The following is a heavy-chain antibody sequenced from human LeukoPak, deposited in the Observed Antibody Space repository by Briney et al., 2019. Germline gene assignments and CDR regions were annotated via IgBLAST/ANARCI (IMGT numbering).Heavy chain of an antibody. D-gene: IGHD4-17*01. J-gene: IGHJ6*02. CDR2: INSDGSST. CDR3: ARGGARYGDLRYYGMDV. CDR1: GFTFSSYW. Sequence: GGSLRLSCAASGFTFSSYWMHWVRQAPGKGLVWVSRINSDGSSTSYADSVKGRFTISRDNAKNTLYLQMNSLRAEDTAVYYCARGGARYGDLRYYGMDVWGQGTTVTVSS. V-gene: IGHV3-74*01.